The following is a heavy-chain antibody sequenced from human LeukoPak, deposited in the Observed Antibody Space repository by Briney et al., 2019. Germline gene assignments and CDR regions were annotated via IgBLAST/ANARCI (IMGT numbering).Heavy chain of an antibody. D-gene: IGHD2-2*01. CDR3: ARDIVVPAASGRYFDY. CDR1: GFTFSSYG. V-gene: IGHV3-30*02. CDR2: IRYDGSDK. J-gene: IGHJ4*02. Sequence: GGSLRLSCAASGFTFSSYGMHWVRQAPGKGLEWVAFIRYDGSDKFYADSVKGRFTISRDNSKNTLYLQMNSLRPEDTAVYYCARDIVVPAASGRYFDYWGQGTLITASS.